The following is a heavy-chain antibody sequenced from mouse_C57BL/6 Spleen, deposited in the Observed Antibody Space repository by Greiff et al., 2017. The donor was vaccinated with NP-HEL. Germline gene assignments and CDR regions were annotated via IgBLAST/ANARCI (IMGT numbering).Heavy chain of an antibody. D-gene: IGHD1-1*01. V-gene: IGHV1-82*01. Sequence: QVQLQQSGPELVKPGASVKISCKASGYAFSSSWMNWVKQRPGKGLEWIGRIYPGDGDTNYNGKFKGKATLTADKSSSTAYMQLSSLTSEDSAVYFCANTVLDYWGQGTTLTVSS. CDR2: IYPGDGDT. CDR1: GYAFSSSW. CDR3: ANTVLDY. J-gene: IGHJ2*01.